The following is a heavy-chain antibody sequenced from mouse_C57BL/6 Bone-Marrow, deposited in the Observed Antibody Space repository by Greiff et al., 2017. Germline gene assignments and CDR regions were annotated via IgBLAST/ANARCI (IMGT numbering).Heavy chain of an antibody. V-gene: IGHV1-54*01. CDR3: ASDHYGSSPSAMEY. CDR1: GYAFTNYL. J-gene: IGHJ4*01. D-gene: IGHD1-1*01. CDR2: INPGNGGT. Sequence: VQLQESGAELVRPGTSVKVSCKASGYAFTNYLIEWVKQRPGQGLEWIGVINPGNGGTNYNAKFKGKATLTAAKSSSTAYMQLSSLTSDDSAVYFWASDHYGSSPSAMEYRGQGTLVTVSA.